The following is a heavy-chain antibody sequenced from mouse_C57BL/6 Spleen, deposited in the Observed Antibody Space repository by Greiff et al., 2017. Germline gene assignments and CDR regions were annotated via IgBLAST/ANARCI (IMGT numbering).Heavy chain of an antibody. CDR2: IDPETGGT. Sequence: VQLQQSGAELVRPGASVTLSCKASGYTFTDYEMHWVKQTPVHGLEWIGAIDPETGGTAYNQKFKGKAILTADKSSSTAYMELRSLTSEDSAVYYCTRSLSMVTNAMDYWGQGTSVTVSS. CDR3: TRSLSMVTNAMDY. CDR1: GYTFTDYE. J-gene: IGHJ4*01. D-gene: IGHD2-2*01. V-gene: IGHV1-15*01.